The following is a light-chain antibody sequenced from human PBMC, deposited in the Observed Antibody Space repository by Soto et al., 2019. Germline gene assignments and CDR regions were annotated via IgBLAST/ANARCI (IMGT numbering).Light chain of an antibody. CDR2: GAS. Sequence: EIVLTQSPATLSLSPGERATLSCRASQRVPTKYLAWYQQKPGQAPRLLIYGASTRAIGIPARFSGSGSGTEFTLTISSLQSEDFAVYYCQQYNNWPPTFGQGTRLEI. CDR3: QQYNNWPPT. CDR1: QRVPTKY. V-gene: IGKV3-15*01. J-gene: IGKJ5*01.